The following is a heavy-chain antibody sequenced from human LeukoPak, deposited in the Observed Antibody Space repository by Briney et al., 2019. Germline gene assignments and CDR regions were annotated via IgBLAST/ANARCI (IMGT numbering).Heavy chain of an antibody. D-gene: IGHD2-2*01. CDR2: MNPNSGNT. Sequence: ASVKVSCKASGYTFTSYDINWVRQATGQGLEWMGWMNPNSGNTGYAQRFQGRVTMTRNTSISTAYMELSSLRSEDTAVYYCASIRYCSSTSCQTEFDYWGQGTLVTVPS. V-gene: IGHV1-8*01. J-gene: IGHJ4*02. CDR3: ASIRYCSSTSCQTEFDY. CDR1: GYTFTSYD.